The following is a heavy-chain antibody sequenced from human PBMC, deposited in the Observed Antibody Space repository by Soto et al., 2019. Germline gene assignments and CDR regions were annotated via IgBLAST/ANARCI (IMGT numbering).Heavy chain of an antibody. V-gene: IGHV5-51*01. D-gene: IGHD3-22*01. Sequence: LGESLKISCKVSGYIFSNYWIGWVRQMPGKHLEWMGIIYPGDSDTTYSPSFQGRVTLSVDKSISTAYLQWTSLQASDTAMYYCARRDFYDSSGYPFDYWGQGTPVTVSS. CDR1: GYIFSNYW. CDR3: ARRDFYDSSGYPFDY. J-gene: IGHJ4*02. CDR2: IYPGDSDT.